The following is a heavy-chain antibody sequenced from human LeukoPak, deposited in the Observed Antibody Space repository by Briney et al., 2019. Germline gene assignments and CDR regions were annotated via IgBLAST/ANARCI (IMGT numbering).Heavy chain of an antibody. CDR1: GGSISSYY. V-gene: IGHV4-59*01. Sequence: SETLSLTCTVSGGSISSYYWSWIRQPPGKGLEWIGYIYYSGSTNYNPSLKSRVTISVDTSKNQYSLKLSSVTAADTAVYYCARDEDYWGQGTLVTVSS. CDR2: IYYSGST. J-gene: IGHJ4*02. CDR3: ARDEDY.